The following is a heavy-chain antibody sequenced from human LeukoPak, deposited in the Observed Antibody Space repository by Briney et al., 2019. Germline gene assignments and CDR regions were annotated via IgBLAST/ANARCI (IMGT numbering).Heavy chain of an antibody. V-gene: IGHV4-34*01. Sequence: SSETLSLTCAVYGGSFSGYYWSWIRQPPGKGLEWIGEINHSGSTNYNPSLKSRVTISVDTSKNQFSLKLSSVTAADTAVYYCAREYSYVGSYYYMDVWGKGTTVTISS. CDR2: INHSGST. J-gene: IGHJ6*03. CDR3: AREYSYVGSYYYMDV. D-gene: IGHD5-12*01. CDR1: GGSFSGYY.